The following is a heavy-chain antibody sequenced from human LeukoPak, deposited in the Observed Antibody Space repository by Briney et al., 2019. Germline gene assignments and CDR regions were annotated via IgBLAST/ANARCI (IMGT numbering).Heavy chain of an antibody. V-gene: IGHV4-30-4*08. J-gene: IGHJ4*02. Sequence: SETLSLTCTVSGGSISSGDYYWSWIRQPPGKGLEWIGYIYYSGSTYYNPSLKSRVTISVDTSKNQFSLKLSSVTAADTAVYYCARCMISAISTPFDYWGQGTLVTVSS. CDR3: ARCMISAISTPFDY. D-gene: IGHD2-2*02. CDR1: GGSISSGDYY. CDR2: IYYSGST.